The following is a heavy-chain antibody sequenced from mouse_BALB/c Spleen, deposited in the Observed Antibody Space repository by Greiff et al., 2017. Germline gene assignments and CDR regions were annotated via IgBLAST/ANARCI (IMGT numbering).Heavy chain of an antibody. CDR1: GFTFSDYY. CDR3: ARGGTAPYYAMDY. J-gene: IGHJ4*01. D-gene: IGHD1-2*01. Sequence: EVKLVESGGGLVKPGGSLKLSCAASGFTFSDYYMYWVRQTPEKRLEWVATISDGGSYTYYPDSVKGRFTISRDNAKNNLYLQMSSLKSEDTAMYYCARGGTAPYYAMDYWGQGTSVTVSS. V-gene: IGHV5-4*02. CDR2: ISDGGSYT.